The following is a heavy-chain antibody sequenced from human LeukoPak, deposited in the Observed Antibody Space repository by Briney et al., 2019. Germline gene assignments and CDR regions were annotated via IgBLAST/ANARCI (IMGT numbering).Heavy chain of an antibody. CDR2: IKSKTDGGTT. Sequence: GSLRLSCAASGFTFSNAWMSWVRQAPGKGLEWVGRIKSKTDGGTTDYAAPVKGRFTISRDDSKNTLYLQMNSLKTEDTAVYYCTTDVTVAGLFDYWGQGTLVTVSS. V-gene: IGHV3-15*01. CDR3: TTDVTVAGLFDY. D-gene: IGHD6-19*01. CDR1: GFTFSNAW. J-gene: IGHJ4*02.